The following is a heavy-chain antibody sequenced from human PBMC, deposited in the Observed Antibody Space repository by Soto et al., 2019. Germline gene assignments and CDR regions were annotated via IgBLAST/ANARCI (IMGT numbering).Heavy chain of an antibody. CDR1: GFTFSSYS. J-gene: IGHJ4*02. D-gene: IGHD2-15*01. CDR3: ARYCSGGSCYFDY. CDR2: ISSSSSTI. Sequence: PGESLKISCAASGFTFSSYSMNWVRQAPGKGLEWVSYISSSSSTIYYADSVKGRFTISRDNAKNSLYLQMNSLRDEDTAVYYCARYCSGGSCYFDYWGQGTLVTVSS. V-gene: IGHV3-48*02.